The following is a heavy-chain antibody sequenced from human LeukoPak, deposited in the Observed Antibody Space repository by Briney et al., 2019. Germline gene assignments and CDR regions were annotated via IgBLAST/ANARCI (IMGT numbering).Heavy chain of an antibody. CDR3: ARDYYYDSSGYYYFGY. Sequence: ASVKVSCKASGYTFTGYYMHWVRQAPGQGLEWMGRINPNSGGTNYAQKFQGRVTMTRDTSISTAYMELSRLRSDDTAVYYCARDYYYDSSGYYYFGYWGQGTLVTVSS. J-gene: IGHJ4*02. CDR2: INPNSGGT. CDR1: GYTFTGYY. V-gene: IGHV1-2*06. D-gene: IGHD3-22*01.